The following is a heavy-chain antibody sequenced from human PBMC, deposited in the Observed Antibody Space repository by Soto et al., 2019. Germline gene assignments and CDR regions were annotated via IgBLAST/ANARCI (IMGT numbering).Heavy chain of an antibody. CDR1: GFTFDDYA. V-gene: IGHV3-9*01. D-gene: IGHD1-1*01. Sequence: EVQLVESGGGLVQPGRSLRLSCAASGFTFDDYAMHWVRQAPGKGLEWVSGISWSSGNIGYADSVRGRFTISRDNAKNSLYLQMNSLRAEDTALYYCAKDGVEEHWGQGTLVTVSS. J-gene: IGHJ4*02. CDR2: ISWSSGNI. CDR3: AKDGVEEH.